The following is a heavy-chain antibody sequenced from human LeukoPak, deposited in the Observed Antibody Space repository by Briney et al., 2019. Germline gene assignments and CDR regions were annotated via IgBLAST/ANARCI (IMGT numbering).Heavy chain of an antibody. Sequence: GGSLRLSCAASGFTFSSYRMYWVRQAPGKGLVWVSRINSDGSNTNYADFAKGRFTISRDNAKNTLYLQMNSLRAEDTAVYYCASDMVRGSYWGQGTLVTV. J-gene: IGHJ4*02. CDR3: ASDMVRGSY. CDR2: INSDGSNT. CDR1: GFTFSSYR. V-gene: IGHV3-74*01. D-gene: IGHD3-10*01.